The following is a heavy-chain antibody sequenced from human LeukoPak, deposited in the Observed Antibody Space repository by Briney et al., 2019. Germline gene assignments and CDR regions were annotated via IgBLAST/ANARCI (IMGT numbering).Heavy chain of an antibody. Sequence: PGGSLRLSCAASGFTFSSYSMNWVRQAPGKGLEWVSSISSSSSYIYYADSVKGRFTISRDNAKNSLYLQMNSLRAEDTAVYYCARGDIVGATPDYWGQGTLVTVSS. CDR2: ISSSSSYI. V-gene: IGHV3-21*01. CDR3: ARGDIVGATPDY. J-gene: IGHJ4*02. CDR1: GFTFSSYS. D-gene: IGHD1-26*01.